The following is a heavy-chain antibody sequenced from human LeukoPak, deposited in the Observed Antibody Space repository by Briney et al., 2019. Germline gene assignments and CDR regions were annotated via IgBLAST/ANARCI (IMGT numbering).Heavy chain of an antibody. Sequence: GGSLRLSCVASGFTFSGYAMNWVRQAPGKGLEWVSGVGDSASNTYYADSVKGRFTISRDNSKNTLFLKMNTVNTEHTPMYYCAKAYGSGYYYAYFDYWAQGALVTVSS. CDR2: VGDSASNT. J-gene: IGHJ4*02. CDR3: AKAYGSGYYYAYFDY. D-gene: IGHD3-10*01. CDR1: GFTFSGYA. V-gene: IGHV3-23*01.